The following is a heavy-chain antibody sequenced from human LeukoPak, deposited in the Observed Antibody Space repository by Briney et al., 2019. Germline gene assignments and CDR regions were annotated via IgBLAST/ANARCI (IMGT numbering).Heavy chain of an antibody. V-gene: IGHV3-23*01. CDR3: AIDPNWGTHS. Sequence: GGSLRLSCAASGFTFSTYTMYWVRHPPGKRLEWVSIIGNNGGGIHYADSVKGRFTISRDNFKNALCLQMNSLRVEDTAVYYCAIDPNWGTHSWGQGVLVTVSS. J-gene: IGHJ4*02. D-gene: IGHD7-27*01. CDR2: IGNNGGGI. CDR1: GFTFSTYT.